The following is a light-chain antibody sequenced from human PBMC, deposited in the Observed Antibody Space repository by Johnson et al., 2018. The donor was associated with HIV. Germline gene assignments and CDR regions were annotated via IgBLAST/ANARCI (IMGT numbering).Light chain of an antibody. CDR1: SSNIGNNY. Sequence: QPVLTQPPSVSAAPGQRVTISCSGSSSNIGNNYVSWYQQLPGTAPKLLIYENNKRPSGIPDRFSGSTSGTSATLGITGLPTGDEADYYCGTWDSSLSAYYVFGTGTKVTVL. CDR2: ENN. J-gene: IGLJ1*01. V-gene: IGLV1-51*02. CDR3: GTWDSSLSAYYV.